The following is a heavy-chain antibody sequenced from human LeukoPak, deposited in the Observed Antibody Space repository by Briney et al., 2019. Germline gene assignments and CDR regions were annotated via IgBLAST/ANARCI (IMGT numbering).Heavy chain of an antibody. V-gene: IGHV3-74*03. D-gene: IGHD2/OR15-2a*01. CDR3: ATGLGFYYDY. J-gene: IGHJ4*02. CDR1: GLTFLKYW. Sequence: PGGSLRLSCAASGLTFLKYWMHWVRQAPGKGLVWVSRVNGDGTGTTYADSVRGRFTISRDNAKNTVYLQMNSLRAEDTAVYYCATGLGFYYDYWGQGTRVTVSS. CDR2: VNGDGTGT.